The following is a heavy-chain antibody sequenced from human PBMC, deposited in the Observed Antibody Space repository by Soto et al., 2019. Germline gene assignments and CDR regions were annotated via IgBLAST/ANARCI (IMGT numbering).Heavy chain of an antibody. Sequence: PGESLKISCKGSGYSFISYWIGWVRQMPGKGLEWMGIIYPGDSDTRYSPSFQGQVTISADKSISTAYLQWSSLKASDTAMYYCARSTGYSSSSVSYYFDYWGQGTLVTVSS. J-gene: IGHJ4*02. CDR1: GYSFISYW. D-gene: IGHD6-13*01. CDR2: IYPGDSDT. V-gene: IGHV5-51*01. CDR3: ARSTGYSSSSVSYYFDY.